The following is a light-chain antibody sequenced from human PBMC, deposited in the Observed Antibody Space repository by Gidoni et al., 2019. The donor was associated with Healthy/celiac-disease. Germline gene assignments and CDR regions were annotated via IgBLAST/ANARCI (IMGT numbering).Light chain of an antibody. CDR3: QQRSNWLT. V-gene: IGKV3-11*01. Sequence: EIVLTQSPATLSLSPGERATLSCRASQSVSSYLAWYQPKPGQAPRLLIYDASNRATGIPARFSGSGSGTDFTLTISSLEPEDFAVYYCQQRSNWLTFGQGTKVEIK. CDR1: QSVSSY. CDR2: DAS. J-gene: IGKJ1*01.